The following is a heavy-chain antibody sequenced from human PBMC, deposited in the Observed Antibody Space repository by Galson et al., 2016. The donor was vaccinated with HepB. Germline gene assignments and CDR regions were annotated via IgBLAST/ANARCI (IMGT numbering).Heavy chain of an antibody. D-gene: IGHD3-16*02. CDR2: IFYSGTT. J-gene: IGHJ4*02. CDR1: GGSINTISYY. V-gene: IGHV4-39*01. CDR3: ARQPVVYDYVWGGHPPDY. Sequence: SETLSLTCTVSGGSINTISYYWGWIRQPPGKGLEWIASIFYSGTTYYNPSLRSRITISVDRSKNQFSLKLSSVTAADTAVYYCARQPVVYDYVWGGHPPDYWGQGTLVTVSS.